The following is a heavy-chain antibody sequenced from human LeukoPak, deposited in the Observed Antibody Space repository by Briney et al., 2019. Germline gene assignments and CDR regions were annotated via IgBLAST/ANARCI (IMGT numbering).Heavy chain of an antibody. V-gene: IGHV3-11*01. Sequence: GGSLRLSCVASGFIFSDYYMSWIRQAPGKGLEWVSYISGSGDPVSYADSVKGRFTISRDNAKKSLFLQMNNLRAEDTALYHCARNNGMDVWGQGTTVIVSS. J-gene: IGHJ6*02. CDR3: ARNNGMDV. CDR1: GFIFSDYY. CDR2: ISGSGDPV.